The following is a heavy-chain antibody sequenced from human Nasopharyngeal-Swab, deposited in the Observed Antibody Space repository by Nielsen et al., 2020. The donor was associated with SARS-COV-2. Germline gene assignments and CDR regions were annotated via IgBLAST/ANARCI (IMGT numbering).Heavy chain of an antibody. Sequence: GESLKISCAASGFTFNYFAMSWVRQPPGKGLEWVAAISRDGDSTFYAGSVKGRFAISRDNSKNTLFLQMNPLRAGNTALYFCAKRDYYDTTGYFESWGQGTLVTVSS. V-gene: IGHV3-23*01. CDR3: AKRDYYDTTGYFES. D-gene: IGHD3-22*01. CDR2: ISRDGDST. J-gene: IGHJ4*02. CDR1: GFTFNYFA.